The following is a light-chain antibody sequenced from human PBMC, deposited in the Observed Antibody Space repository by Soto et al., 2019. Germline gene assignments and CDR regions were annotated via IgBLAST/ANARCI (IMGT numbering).Light chain of an antibody. CDR2: NAS. CDR1: QSISSN. CDR3: QQHDGWPRT. J-gene: IGKJ1*01. V-gene: IGKV3-15*01. Sequence: EIVMTQSPATLSLSPGEGATLSCRASQSISSNLAWYQQKPGQAPRLLIYNASTRATGISATFSGSGSGTEFTLTISSLHSEDLALYYCQQHDGWPRTFGQGTKVEI.